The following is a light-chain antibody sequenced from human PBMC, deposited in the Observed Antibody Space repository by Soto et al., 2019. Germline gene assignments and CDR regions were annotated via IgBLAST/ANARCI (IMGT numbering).Light chain of an antibody. CDR3: SSRTSSSTLV. CDR2: EVS. Sequence: QSALTQPASVSGSPGQTITISCTGTSSDVSGYNYVSWYQQHPGKAPQLMIYEVSNRPSGISNRFSGSKSDNTASLTISGLQVEDEADYYCSSRTSSSTLVFGGGTQLTVL. J-gene: IGLJ3*02. CDR1: SSDVSGYNY. V-gene: IGLV2-14*01.